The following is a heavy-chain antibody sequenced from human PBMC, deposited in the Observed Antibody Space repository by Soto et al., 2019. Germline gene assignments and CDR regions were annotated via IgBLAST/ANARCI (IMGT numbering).Heavy chain of an antibody. CDR3: ARGTFFWSGYYPFDY. D-gene: IGHD3-3*01. CDR2: IIPIFGTA. V-gene: IGHV1-69*13. CDR1: GGTFSSYA. Sequence: GASVKVSCKASGGTFSSYAISWVRQAPGQGLERMGRIIPIFGTANYAQKFQGRVTITADESTSTAYMELSSLRSEDTAVYYCARGTFFWSGYYPFDYWGQGTLVTVSS. J-gene: IGHJ4*02.